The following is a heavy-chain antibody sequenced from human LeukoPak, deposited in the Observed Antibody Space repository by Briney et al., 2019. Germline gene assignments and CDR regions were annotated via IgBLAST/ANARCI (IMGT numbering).Heavy chain of an antibody. CDR2: IKQDGSEK. J-gene: IGHJ4*02. V-gene: IGHV3-7*01. D-gene: IGHD3-22*01. CDR3: ASFEGNYDSSGYSN. Sequence: PGGSLRLSCAASGFIFSTYGMHWVRQAPGKGLEWVANIKQDGSEKYYVDSVKGRFTISRDNAKNSLYLQMNSLRAEDTAVYYCASFEGNYDSSGYSNWGQGTLVTVSS. CDR1: GFIFSTYG.